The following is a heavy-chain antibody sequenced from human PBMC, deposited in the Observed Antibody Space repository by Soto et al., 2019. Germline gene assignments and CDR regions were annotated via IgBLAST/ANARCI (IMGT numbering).Heavy chain of an antibody. CDR1: GFTFSSYG. Sequence: PGGSLRLSCAASGFTFSSYGMHWVRQAPGKGLEWVTVISSDGSNKYSADSVKGRFTISRDNSKNTLYLQMNSLRAEDTAVYYCAKGVDGYFDYWGQGTQVTVSS. CDR2: ISSDGSNK. CDR3: AKGVDGYFDY. J-gene: IGHJ4*02. V-gene: IGHV3-30*18.